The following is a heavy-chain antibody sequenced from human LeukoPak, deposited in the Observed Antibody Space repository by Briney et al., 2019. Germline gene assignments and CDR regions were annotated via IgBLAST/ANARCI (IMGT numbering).Heavy chain of an antibody. V-gene: IGHV3-30*18. Sequence: PGKSLRLSCAASGFAFSDYGMHWVRQAPGKGLEWVALISYDDGSSKNYADSVKGRFTISRDNSKNTLYLQMNSLRAEDTAVYYCAKAGYFDWLFARDYYYYMDVWGKGTTVTISS. CDR3: AKAGYFDWLFARDYYYYMDV. D-gene: IGHD3-9*01. CDR2: ISYDDGSSK. CDR1: GFAFSDYG. J-gene: IGHJ6*03.